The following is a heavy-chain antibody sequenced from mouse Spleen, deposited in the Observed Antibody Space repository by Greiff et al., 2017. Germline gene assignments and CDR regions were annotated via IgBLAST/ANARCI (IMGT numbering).Heavy chain of an antibody. Sequence: VQLQQSGAELVRPGASVTLSCKASGYTFTDYEMHWVKQTPVHGLEWIGAIDPETGGTAYNQKFKGKAILTADKSSSTAYMELRSLTSEDSAVYYCTRGTTVVANAMDYWGQGTSVTVSS. CDR1: GYTFTDYE. D-gene: IGHD1-1*01. CDR3: TRGTTVVANAMDY. CDR2: IDPETGGT. V-gene: IGHV1-15*01. J-gene: IGHJ4*01.